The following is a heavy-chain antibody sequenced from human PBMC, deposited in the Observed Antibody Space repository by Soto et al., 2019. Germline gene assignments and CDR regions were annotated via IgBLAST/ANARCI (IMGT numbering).Heavy chain of an antibody. CDR3: ARDSGVVVPAATFDY. Sequence: ASVKVCCKASGYTYTSYGISWVRQAPGQGLEWMGWISAYNGNTNYAQKLQGRVTMTTDTSTSTAYMELRSLRSDDTAVYYCARDSGVVVPAATFDYWGQGTLVTVSS. J-gene: IGHJ4*02. CDR2: ISAYNGNT. V-gene: IGHV1-18*01. CDR1: GYTYTSYG. D-gene: IGHD2-2*01.